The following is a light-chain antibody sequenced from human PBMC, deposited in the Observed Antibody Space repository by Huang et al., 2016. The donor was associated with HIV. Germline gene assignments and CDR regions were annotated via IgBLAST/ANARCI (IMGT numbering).Light chain of an antibody. CDR2: GTS. CDR1: QNISKY. Sequence: DIQITQSPSSLSASVGDTVIITCRASQNISKYLNWYQQVPGRAHKLLIYGTSNLQRGVSLMRFSGRASGTDFTLTITSLQPEDAATYFCQQSYGIPRTFGLGT. J-gene: IGKJ2*01. V-gene: IGKV1-39*01. CDR3: QQSYGIPRT.